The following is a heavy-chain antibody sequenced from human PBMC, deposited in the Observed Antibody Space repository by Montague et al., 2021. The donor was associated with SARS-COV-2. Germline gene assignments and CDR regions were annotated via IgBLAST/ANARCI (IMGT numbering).Heavy chain of an antibody. CDR1: GGSISSYY. J-gene: IGHJ4*02. V-gene: IGHV4-59*13. CDR2: IYYNGST. Sequence: SETRSLTCTVSGGSISSYYWSWIRQPPGKGLEWIGYIYYNGSTNYNPSLKSPVTISVDTSKNQFSLKLSSVTAADTAVHYCARGDVEMATIKSGGPFYHFDYWGQGTLVTVSS. D-gene: IGHD5-24*01. CDR3: ARGDVEMATIKSGGPFYHFDY.